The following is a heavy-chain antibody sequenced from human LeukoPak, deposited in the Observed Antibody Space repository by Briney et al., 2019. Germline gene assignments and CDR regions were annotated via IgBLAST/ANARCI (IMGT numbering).Heavy chain of an antibody. CDR3: ARGITIFGVVTRPDY. D-gene: IGHD3-3*01. V-gene: IGHV3-33*08. Sequence: GGSLRLSCAASGFTFSSYAMGWVRQAPGKGLEWVAVIWYDGSNKYYADSVKGRFTISRDNSKNTLYLQMNSLRAEDTAVYSCARGITIFGVVTRPDYWGQGTLVTVSS. J-gene: IGHJ4*02. CDR2: IWYDGSNK. CDR1: GFTFSSYA.